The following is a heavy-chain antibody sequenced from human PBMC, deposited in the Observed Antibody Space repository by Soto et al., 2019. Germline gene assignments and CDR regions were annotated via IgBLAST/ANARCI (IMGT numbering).Heavy chain of an antibody. CDR2: SNHVGST. Sequence: QVQLQQWGAGLLKPSETLSLTCAVYGGSFSGYYWSWIRQPPGKGLEWIGESNHVGSTNYNPPLKRRVTMSVYPPNNQFSLTLTSVTAADTAVYYCARVLIAGVTTDWGHGTLVIVSS. CDR3: ARVLIAGVTTD. J-gene: IGHJ4*01. CDR1: GGSFSGYY. D-gene: IGHD2-2*01. V-gene: IGHV4-34*01.